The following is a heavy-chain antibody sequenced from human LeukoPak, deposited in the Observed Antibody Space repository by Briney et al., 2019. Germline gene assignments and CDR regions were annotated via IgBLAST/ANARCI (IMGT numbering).Heavy chain of an antibody. CDR3: ARDRDSSWYGRYFDY. J-gene: IGHJ4*02. CDR2: ISYDGSNK. V-gene: IGHV3-30-3*01. D-gene: IGHD6-13*01. CDR1: GFTFSSYA. Sequence: GGSLRLSCAASGFTFSSYAMHWVRQAPGKGLEWVAVISYDGSNKYYADSVKGRFTISRDNSKNTLYLQMNSLRAEDTAVYYCARDRDSSWYGRYFDYWGQGTLVTVSS.